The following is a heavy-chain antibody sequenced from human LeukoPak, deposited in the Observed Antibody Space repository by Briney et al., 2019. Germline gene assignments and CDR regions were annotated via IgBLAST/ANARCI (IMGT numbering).Heavy chain of an antibody. CDR3: ARDRDYGGTFDY. Sequence: PGGSLRLSCAASGFTFSSYAMHWVRQAPGKGLEWVAVISYDGSNKYYADSVKGRFTISRDNSKNTLYLQMNSLRAEDTAVYYCARDRDYGGTFDYWGQGTLVTVSS. CDR1: GFTFSSYA. CDR2: ISYDGSNK. J-gene: IGHJ4*02. V-gene: IGHV3-30-3*01. D-gene: IGHD4-17*01.